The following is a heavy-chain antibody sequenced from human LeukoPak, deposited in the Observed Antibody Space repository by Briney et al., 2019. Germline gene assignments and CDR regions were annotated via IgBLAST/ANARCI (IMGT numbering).Heavy chain of an antibody. CDR3: ARGDYGDVAYYFDY. CDR2: IIPIFGTA. J-gene: IGHJ4*02. CDR1: GGTFSSYA. Sequence: ASVKVSCKASGGTFSSYAISWVQQAPGQGLEWMGGIIPIFGTANYAQKFQGRVTITADESTSTAYMELSSLRSEDTAVYYCARGDYGDVAYYFDYWGQGTLVTVSS. D-gene: IGHD4-17*01. V-gene: IGHV1-69*13.